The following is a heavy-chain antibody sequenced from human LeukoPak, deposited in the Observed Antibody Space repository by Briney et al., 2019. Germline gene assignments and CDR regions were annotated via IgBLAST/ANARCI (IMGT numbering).Heavy chain of an antibody. CDR1: GFTFSSNW. D-gene: IGHD2-15*01. V-gene: IGHV3-7*01. J-gene: IGHJ3*02. CDR3: VKGYCSGGTCYRNGFDI. CDR2: INQDESEK. Sequence: GGSLRLPCAASGFTFSSNWMSWVRQAPGHGLEWVANINQDESEKYYVDSVKGRFTISRDNAKNSLYLQMNSLRAEDTALYYCVKGYCSGGTCYRNGFDIWGQGTMVTVSS.